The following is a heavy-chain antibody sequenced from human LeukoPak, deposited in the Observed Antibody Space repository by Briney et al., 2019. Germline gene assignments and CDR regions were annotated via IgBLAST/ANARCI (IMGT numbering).Heavy chain of an antibody. D-gene: IGHD1-26*01. J-gene: IGHJ4*02. Sequence: KPSETLSLTCSVSGYSISSGYYWGWIRQPPGKGLEWIGSMYHSGSTYYNPSLKSRVTISVDTSKNQFSLKLSSVTAADTAVYYCARLKLVGQRHPFDYWGQGTLVTVSS. CDR3: ARLKLVGQRHPFDY. V-gene: IGHV4-38-2*01. CDR1: GYSISSGYY. CDR2: MYHSGST.